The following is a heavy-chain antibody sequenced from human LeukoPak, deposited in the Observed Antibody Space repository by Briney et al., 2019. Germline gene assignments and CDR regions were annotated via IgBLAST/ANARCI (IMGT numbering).Heavy chain of an antibody. CDR2: IIPILGIA. CDR1: GGTFSSYT. Sequence: SVKVSCKASGGTFSSYTISWVRQASGQGLEWMGRIIPILGIANYAQKFQGRVTITADKSTSTAYMGLSSLRSEDTAVYYCAFDYYDSSGYSDYWGQGTLVTVSS. D-gene: IGHD3-22*01. V-gene: IGHV1-69*02. CDR3: AFDYYDSSGYSDY. J-gene: IGHJ4*02.